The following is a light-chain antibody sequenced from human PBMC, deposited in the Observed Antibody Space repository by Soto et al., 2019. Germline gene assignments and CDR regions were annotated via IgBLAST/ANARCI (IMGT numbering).Light chain of an antibody. CDR1: QSVGSK. Sequence: EIVMTHSPATLSVSPGERATLSCRASQSVGSKLAWYQHKPGQAPRLLIYDVSTRATGIPARFSGSGSGTEFTLTISSLQSEDFAVYYCQQSNNWPPVTFGPGTKVDIK. J-gene: IGKJ3*01. CDR2: DVS. V-gene: IGKV3-15*01. CDR3: QQSNNWPPVT.